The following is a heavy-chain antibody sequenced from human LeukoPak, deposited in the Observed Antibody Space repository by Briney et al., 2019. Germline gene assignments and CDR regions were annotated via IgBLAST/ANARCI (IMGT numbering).Heavy chain of an antibody. CDR2: IYNGGST. J-gene: IGHJ5*02. V-gene: IGHV3-66*01. CDR1: GFTVSSNY. D-gene: IGHD1-26*01. CDR3: AREGYYDVTFS. Sequence: TGGSLRLSCAASGFTVSSNYMSWVRQAPGKGLEWVSVIYNGGSTYYADSVKGRFTISRDNSKNTLYLQMNSLRAEDTAVYYCAREGYYDVTFSWGQGTLVTVSS.